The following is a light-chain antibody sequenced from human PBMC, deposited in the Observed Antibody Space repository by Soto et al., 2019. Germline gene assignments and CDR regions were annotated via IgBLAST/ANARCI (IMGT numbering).Light chain of an antibody. CDR1: QSVSSN. V-gene: IGKV3-15*01. Sequence: EIVMTQSPATLSVSPGERATLSCRASQSVSSNLAWYQQKPGQAPRLLIYGASTRAPGIPARFSGSGSGTEFTLTISSLQSEDFAVYYCQQYINWPLTFGGGTKVEIK. CDR2: GAS. J-gene: IGKJ4*01. CDR3: QQYINWPLT.